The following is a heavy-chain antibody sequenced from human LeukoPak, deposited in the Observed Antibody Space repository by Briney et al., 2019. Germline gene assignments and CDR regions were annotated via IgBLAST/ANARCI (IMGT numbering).Heavy chain of an antibody. CDR3: AKSGYSSNSHSGP. Sequence: GGSLRLSCAASGFTFSNYAMSWVRQAPGKGLEWVSAMTGGGRTYYADSVKGRFTISRDNSKNTLYLQMNSLRAEDTAVYYCAKSGYSSNSHSGPWGQGTLVTVSS. CDR1: GFTFSNYA. V-gene: IGHV3-23*01. J-gene: IGHJ5*02. CDR2: MTGGGRT. D-gene: IGHD6-13*01.